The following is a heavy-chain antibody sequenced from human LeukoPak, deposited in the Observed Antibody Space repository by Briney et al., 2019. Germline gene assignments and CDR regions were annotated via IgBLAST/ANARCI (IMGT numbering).Heavy chain of an antibody. V-gene: IGHV4-59*01. D-gene: IGHD5-18*01. CDR2: IYYSGNT. CDR3: AGDSYGTDY. Sequence: SETLSLTCTVSGASISSYYWSWIRQPPGQGLEWIGYIYYSGNTNYNPSLKSRVTISVDTSRNQFSLKLTSVTPADTAVYFCAGDSYGTDYWGQGTLVTVSS. CDR1: GASISSYY. J-gene: IGHJ4*02.